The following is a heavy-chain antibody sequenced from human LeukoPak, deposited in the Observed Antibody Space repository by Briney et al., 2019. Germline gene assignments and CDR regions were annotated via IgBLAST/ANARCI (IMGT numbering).Heavy chain of an antibody. CDR1: GFTFSNYA. CDR2: ISESGSNT. V-gene: IGHV3-23*01. J-gene: IGHJ4*02. Sequence: TGGSLRLSCAGSGFTFSNYAMNWVRQAPGKGLEWVSSISESGSNTDYADSVKGRFTISRDNSKNTLYLQMNSLRAEDTAIYYCARQWLVNGWGQGTLVTVSS. CDR3: ARQWLVNG. D-gene: IGHD6-19*01.